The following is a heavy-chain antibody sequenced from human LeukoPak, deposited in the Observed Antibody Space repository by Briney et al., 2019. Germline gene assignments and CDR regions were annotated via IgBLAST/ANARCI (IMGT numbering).Heavy chain of an antibody. V-gene: IGHV3-7*02. Sequence: PGGSLRLSCAASGFTFSTYWMTWVRQAPGKGLEWVANIKKDGSEKYYVDSVRGRFTISRDNAKNLLYLQMNSLRAEDTAVYYCARLTFGGVIGFDYWGQGTLVTVSS. CDR3: ARLTFGGVIGFDY. D-gene: IGHD3-16*02. J-gene: IGHJ4*02. CDR2: IKKDGSEK. CDR1: GFTFSTYW.